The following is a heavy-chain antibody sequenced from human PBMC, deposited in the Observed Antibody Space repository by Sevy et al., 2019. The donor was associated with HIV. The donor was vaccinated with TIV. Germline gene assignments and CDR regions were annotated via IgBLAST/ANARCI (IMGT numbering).Heavy chain of an antibody. CDR3: AKGAGQYFFDY. Sequence: GGSLRLSCAASGFSFSSYGMHWVRQAPGKGLEWVAVICYDGSGKYYSDSVKGRFTISRDNSKNTLFLQMNSLRVEDTAIYYCAKGAGQYFFDYWGQGTLVTVSS. D-gene: IGHD1-26*01. J-gene: IGHJ4*02. CDR2: ICYDGSGK. CDR1: GFSFSSYG. V-gene: IGHV3-33*06.